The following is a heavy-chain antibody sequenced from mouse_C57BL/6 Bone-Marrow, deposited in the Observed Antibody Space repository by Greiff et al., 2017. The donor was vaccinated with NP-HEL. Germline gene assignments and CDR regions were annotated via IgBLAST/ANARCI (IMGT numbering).Heavy chain of an antibody. CDR3: ARITTVDY. D-gene: IGHD1-1*01. Sequence: VQLQQPGAELVKPGASVKLSCKASGYTFTSYWMQWVKQRPGQGLEWIGEIDPSDSYTNYNQKFKGKATLTVDTSSSTAYMQHSSLTSEDSAVYYCARITTVDYWGQGTLVTVSA. V-gene: IGHV1-50*01. J-gene: IGHJ3*01. CDR1: GYTFTSYW. CDR2: IDPSDSYT.